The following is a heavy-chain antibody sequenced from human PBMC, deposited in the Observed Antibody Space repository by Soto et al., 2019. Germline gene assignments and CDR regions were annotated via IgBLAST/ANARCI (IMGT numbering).Heavy chain of an antibody. Sequence: ASVKVSCKASGYTFTSYGISWVRQAPGQGLEWMGWISAYNGNTNYAQKLQGRVTMTTDTSTSTAYMELRSLRSDDTAVYYCARDGGDCSSTSCDAFDIWGQGTMVTVSS. J-gene: IGHJ3*02. D-gene: IGHD2-2*01. CDR3: ARDGGDCSSTSCDAFDI. CDR1: GYTFTSYG. V-gene: IGHV1-18*01. CDR2: ISAYNGNT.